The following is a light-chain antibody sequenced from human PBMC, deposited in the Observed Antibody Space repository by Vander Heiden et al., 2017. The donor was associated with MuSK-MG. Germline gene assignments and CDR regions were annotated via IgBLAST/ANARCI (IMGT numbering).Light chain of an antibody. CDR1: QSVSSSY. CDR3: QQYGSSPPT. J-gene: IGKJ1*01. Sequence: ESVLTQSPGTLSLSSGERATPACRARQSVSSSYLAWYQQKPGQAPRLLIYGASSRATGIPDRFSGSGSGTAFTLTISRLEPEDFAVYYCQQYGSSPPTFGQGTKVEIK. V-gene: IGKV3-20*01. CDR2: GAS.